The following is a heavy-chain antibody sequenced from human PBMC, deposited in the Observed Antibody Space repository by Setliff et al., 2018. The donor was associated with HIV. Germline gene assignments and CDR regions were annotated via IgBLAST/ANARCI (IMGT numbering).Heavy chain of an antibody. Sequence: PSETLSLTCAVSGYSIRSGYYWGWIRQSPGKGLEWIGSIFHSGSTYTSPSLRSRVTMSVDTSKNQFSLNLNSVTAADTAVYYCARVQMAYAAFDVWGQGTMVTVSS. CDR1: GYSIRSGYY. CDR2: IFHSGST. D-gene: IGHD4-17*01. CDR3: ARVQMAYAAFDV. J-gene: IGHJ3*01. V-gene: IGHV4-38-2*01.